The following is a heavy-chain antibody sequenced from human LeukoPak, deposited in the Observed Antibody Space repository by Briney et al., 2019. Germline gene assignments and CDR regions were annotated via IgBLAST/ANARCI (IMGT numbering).Heavy chain of an antibody. V-gene: IGHV3-7*01. CDR2: IKQDGSEK. J-gene: IGHJ6*02. D-gene: IGHD1-26*01. CDR3: ARMESWELPVSATKYYYGMDV. Sequence: GGSLRLSCAASGFTFRSYWMSWVRQAPGKGLEWVANIKQDGSEKYYVDSVKGRFTISRDNAKNSLYLQMNSLRAEDTAVYYCARMESWELPVSATKYYYGMDVWGQGTTVTVSS. CDR1: GFTFRSYW.